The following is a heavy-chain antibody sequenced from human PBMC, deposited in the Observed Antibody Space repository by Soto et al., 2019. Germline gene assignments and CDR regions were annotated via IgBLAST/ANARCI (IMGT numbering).Heavy chain of an antibody. CDR3: ARDFWSGYYINYYYYGMDV. V-gene: IGHV1-8*01. CDR1: GYTFTSYD. D-gene: IGHD3-3*01. CDR2: MNPNSGNT. J-gene: IGHJ6*02. Sequence: ASVKVSCKASGYTFTSYDINWVRQATGQGLEWMGWMNPNSGNTGYAQKFQGRVTMTRNTSISTAYMELSSLRSEDTAVYYCARDFWSGYYINYYYYGMDVWGQGTTVTVSS.